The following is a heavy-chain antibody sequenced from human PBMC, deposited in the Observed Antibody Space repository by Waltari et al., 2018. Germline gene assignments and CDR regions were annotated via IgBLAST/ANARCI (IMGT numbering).Heavy chain of an antibody. Sequence: QVQLVQSGAEVKKPGSSVKVSCKASGGTFSSYAISWVRQAPGQGLEWMGGIIPMFGTANYAQNFQGRVTITTDESTSTAYMELSSLRSEDTAVYYCAFGSGYDWGNWFDPWGQGTLVTVSS. V-gene: IGHV1-69*05. CDR3: AFGSGYDWGNWFDP. CDR2: IIPMFGTA. J-gene: IGHJ5*02. D-gene: IGHD5-12*01. CDR1: GGTFSSYA.